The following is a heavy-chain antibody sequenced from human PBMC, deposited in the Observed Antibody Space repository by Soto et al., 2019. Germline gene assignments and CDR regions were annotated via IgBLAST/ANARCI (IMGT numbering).Heavy chain of an antibody. J-gene: IGHJ4*02. Sequence: QVQLVESGGGVVQPGRSLRLSCAASGFTFSSYAMHWVRQAPGKGLEWVAVISYDGSNKYYADSVKGRFTISRDNSKNRQHLEMNSVGDEDTAVYYCARTITGATSVGFDYWGQGTLVTVSS. CDR3: ARTITGATSVGFDY. CDR1: GFTFSSYA. D-gene: IGHD5-12*01. CDR2: ISYDGSNK. V-gene: IGHV3-30-3*01.